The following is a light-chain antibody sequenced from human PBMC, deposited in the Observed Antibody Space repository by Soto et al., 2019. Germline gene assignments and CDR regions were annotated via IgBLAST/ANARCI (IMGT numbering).Light chain of an antibody. V-gene: IGLV2-8*01. CDR3: SSYPGSNNFV. CDR1: SSDVGYYDY. J-gene: IGLJ1*01. Sequence: QSVLTQPPSASGFTGQSVTISCTGTSSDVGYYDYVSWYQQHPGKAPKLVIYEVTKRPSGVTDRVSASKSDNTDYLTVYGIRAEDDADYYCSSYPGSNNFVFASGTKITFL. CDR2: EVT.